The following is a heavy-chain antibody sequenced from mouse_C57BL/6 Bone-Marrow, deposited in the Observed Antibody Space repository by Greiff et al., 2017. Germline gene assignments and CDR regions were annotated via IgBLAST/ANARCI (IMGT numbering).Heavy chain of an antibody. J-gene: IGHJ1*03. CDR3: ARRLLSYWCFDV. CDR2: INPYNGGT. Sequence: VQLQQSGPVLVKPGASVKMSCKASGYTFTDYYMNWVKQSHGKSLEWIGVINPYNGGTSYNQKFKGKATLTVDKSSSTAYMELNSLTSEDSAVYYCARRLLSYWCFDVWGTGTTVTVSS. D-gene: IGHD2-1*01. V-gene: IGHV1-19*01. CDR1: GYTFTDYY.